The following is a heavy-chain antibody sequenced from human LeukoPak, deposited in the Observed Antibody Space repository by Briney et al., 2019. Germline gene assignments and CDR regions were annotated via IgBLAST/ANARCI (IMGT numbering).Heavy chain of an antibody. CDR2: IIPIFGTA. CDR3: ARDVPRRGKSGYDRDREDAFDI. V-gene: IGHV1-69*01. J-gene: IGHJ3*02. D-gene: IGHD5-12*01. Sequence: GSSVKVSCKASGGTFSSYAISWVRQAPGQGLEWMGGIIPIFGTANYAQKFQGRVTITADESTSTAYIELSSLRSEDTAVYYCARDVPRRGKSGYDRDREDAFDIWGQGTMVTVSS. CDR1: GGTFSSYA.